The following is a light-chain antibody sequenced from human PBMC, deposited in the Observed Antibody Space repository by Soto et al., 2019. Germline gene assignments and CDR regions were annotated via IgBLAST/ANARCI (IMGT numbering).Light chain of an antibody. J-gene: IGLJ1*01. CDR1: NNL. CDR2: EGT. V-gene: IGLV2-23*01. CDR3: CAYVGARSYV. Sequence: LTHPASVSGSPGQSITISCTGTNNLVSWYQQHPGKAPKVVVYEGTKRPSGVSNRFSGSNSGGTASLTISGLQAKDEASYFCCAYVGARSYVFGPGTKVTVL.